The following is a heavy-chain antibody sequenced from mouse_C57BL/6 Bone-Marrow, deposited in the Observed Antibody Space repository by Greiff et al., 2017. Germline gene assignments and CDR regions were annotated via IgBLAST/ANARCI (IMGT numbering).Heavy chain of an antibody. CDR1: GFNIKDDY. D-gene: IGHD1-1*01. CDR3: TTRGYYGSSSLYWYFDV. V-gene: IGHV14-4*01. J-gene: IGHJ1*03. CDR2: IDPENGDT. Sequence: EVQLQQSGAELVRPGASVKLSCTASGFNIKDDYMHWVKQRPEQGLEWIGWIDPENGDTEYASKFQGKATITADTSSNTAYLQLSSLTSEYTAVYYCTTRGYYGSSSLYWYFDVWGTGTTVTVSS.